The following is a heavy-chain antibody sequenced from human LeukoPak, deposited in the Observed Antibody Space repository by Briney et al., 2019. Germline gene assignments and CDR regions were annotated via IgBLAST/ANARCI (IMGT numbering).Heavy chain of an antibody. CDR3: ARGTTYCSSTSCPRYFDL. CDR2: IYTSGST. J-gene: IGHJ2*01. V-gene: IGHV4-4*07. CDR1: GGSISSYY. Sequence: SSETLSLTCTVSGGSISSYYWSWIRQPAGKGLEWIGRIYTSGSTNYNPSLKSRVTMSVDTSKNQFSLKLSSVTAADTAVYYCARGTTYCSSTSCPRYFDLWGRXXLVTVSS. D-gene: IGHD2-2*01.